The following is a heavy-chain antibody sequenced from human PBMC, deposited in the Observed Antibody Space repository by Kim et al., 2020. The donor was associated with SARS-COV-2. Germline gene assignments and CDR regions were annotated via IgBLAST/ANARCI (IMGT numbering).Heavy chain of an antibody. CDR2: MCGGGVNK. D-gene: IGHD2-21*01. Sequence: GGSLRLSCVASGFTFDIYAMSWVRQAPGKGLEWVSVMCGGGVNKFYADSVRGRFTISRDNSKNTLYLQMNSLRDEDTALYYCAKMVIMDDNNYFYYYAMGVWGQGTTVTVSS. V-gene: IGHV3-23*01. CDR1: GFTFDIYA. CDR3: AKMVIMDDNNYFYYYAMGV. J-gene: IGHJ6*01.